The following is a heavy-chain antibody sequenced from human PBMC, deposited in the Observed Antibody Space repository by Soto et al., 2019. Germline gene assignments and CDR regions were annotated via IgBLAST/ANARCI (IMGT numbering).Heavy chain of an antibody. CDR1: GFTFSSYG. Sequence: PGGSLRLSCAASGFTFSSYGMHWVRQAPGKGLEWVAVIWYDGSNKYYADSVKGRFTISRDNSKNTLYLQMNSLRAEDTAMYYCASPVGYCSGGSCLSIWGQGTMVTVSS. D-gene: IGHD2-15*01. CDR2: IWYDGSNK. J-gene: IGHJ3*02. V-gene: IGHV3-33*01. CDR3: ASPVGYCSGGSCLSI.